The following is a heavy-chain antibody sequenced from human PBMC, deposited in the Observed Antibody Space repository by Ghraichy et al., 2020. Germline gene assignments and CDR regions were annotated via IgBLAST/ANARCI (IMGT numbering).Heavy chain of an antibody. Sequence: SETLSLNCTVSGVAIRNFYCSWVRQNAAKGLEWIGRVFGDGTTNYNHTLRSRVSMSVDTSTKQFSLKLRSVTAADTAVYYCVGDCDDYSVMGFDPWGQGTLVTVSS. V-gene: IGHV4-4*07. CDR1: GVAIRNFY. CDR3: VGDCDDYSVMGFDP. CDR2: VFGDGTT. D-gene: IGHD2-15*01. J-gene: IGHJ5*02.